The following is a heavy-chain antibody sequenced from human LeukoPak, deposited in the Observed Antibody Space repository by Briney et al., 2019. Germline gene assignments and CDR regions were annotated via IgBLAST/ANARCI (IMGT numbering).Heavy chain of an antibody. D-gene: IGHD2-2*01. J-gene: IGHJ4*02. V-gene: IGHV6-1*01. CDR2: TYYRSKWYN. CDR3: AREDIVVVPAAILYDY. Sequence: SQTLSLTCAISVDSVSSNSAAWNWIRQSPSRGLEWLGRTYYRSKWYNDYAVSVKSRITINPDTSKNQFSLQLNSVTPEDTAVYYCAREDIVVVPAAILYDYWGQGTLVTVSS. CDR1: VDSVSSNSAA.